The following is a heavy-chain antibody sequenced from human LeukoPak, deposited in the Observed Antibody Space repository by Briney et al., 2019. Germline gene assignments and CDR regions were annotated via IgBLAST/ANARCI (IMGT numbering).Heavy chain of an antibody. J-gene: IGHJ4*02. V-gene: IGHV1-18*01. Sequence: ASVKVSCKASGYTFTSYGISWVRRAPGEGLEWVGWVGPYTGETNYDQKFQGRVTMTTDTSTSTVYMELRSLTSDDTAFYYCARDWDPTSDTNYFDPWAQGTRVTVSS. CDR2: VGPYTGET. D-gene: IGHD5-18*01. CDR1: GYTFTSYG. CDR3: ARDWDPTSDTNYFDP.